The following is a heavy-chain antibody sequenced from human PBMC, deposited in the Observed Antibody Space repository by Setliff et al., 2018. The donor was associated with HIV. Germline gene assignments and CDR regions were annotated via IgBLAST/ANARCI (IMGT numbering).Heavy chain of an antibody. CDR3: AREGTPVYYYDRSENAFDI. Sequence: ASVKVSCKASGYTFISYAIHWVRQAPGQRLEWMGWINAGNGNTKYSQKFQGRVTITRDTSAYTAYMELSSLRSEDTAVYYCAREGTPVYYYDRSENAFDIWGQGTMVTVS. D-gene: IGHD3-22*01. CDR1: GYTFISYA. J-gene: IGHJ3*02. CDR2: INAGNGNT. V-gene: IGHV1-3*01.